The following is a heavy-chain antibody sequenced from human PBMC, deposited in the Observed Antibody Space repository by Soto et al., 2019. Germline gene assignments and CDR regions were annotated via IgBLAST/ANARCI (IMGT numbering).Heavy chain of an antibody. CDR1: GFTFSSYA. Sequence: QVQLVESGGGVVQPGRSLRLSCAASGFTFSSYAMHWVRQAPGKGLEWVAVISYDGSNKYYADSVKGRFTISRDNSKNTLYVQMKSLRAEDTAVYYCARDLRGYSSDGSAFDIWGQGTMVTVSS. CDR2: ISYDGSNK. V-gene: IGHV3-30-3*01. J-gene: IGHJ3*02. CDR3: ARDLRGYSSDGSAFDI. D-gene: IGHD6-25*01.